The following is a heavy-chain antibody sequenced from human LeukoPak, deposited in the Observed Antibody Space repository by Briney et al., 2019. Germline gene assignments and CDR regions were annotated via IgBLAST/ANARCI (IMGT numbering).Heavy chain of an antibody. D-gene: IGHD3-10*01. CDR3: ARLLWFGERNFDY. CDR1: GFTFSSYS. Sequence: PGGSLRLSCAASGFTFSSYSMNWVRQAPGKGLEWVSSISSSSSYIYYADSVKGRFTISRDNAKNSLYQQMNSLRAEDTAVYYCARLLWFGERNFDYWGQGTLVTVSS. J-gene: IGHJ4*02. CDR2: ISSSSSYI. V-gene: IGHV3-21*01.